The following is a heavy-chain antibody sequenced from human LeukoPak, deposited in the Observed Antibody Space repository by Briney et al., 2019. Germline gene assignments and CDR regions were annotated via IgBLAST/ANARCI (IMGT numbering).Heavy chain of an antibody. Sequence: GGSLRLSCAASGFTFSNYAMSWVRQAPGKGLEWVANIKDDGSENHYADSVRGRFIISRDNAKNSLFLQMNSLRAEDTAVYYCARDGRGSYSGYFDCWGQGTLVTVSS. CDR1: GFTFSNYA. J-gene: IGHJ4*02. CDR2: IKDDGSEN. V-gene: IGHV3-7*03. D-gene: IGHD1-26*01. CDR3: ARDGRGSYSGYFDC.